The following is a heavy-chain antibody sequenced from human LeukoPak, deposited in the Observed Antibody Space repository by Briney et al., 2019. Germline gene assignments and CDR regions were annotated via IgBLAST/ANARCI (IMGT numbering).Heavy chain of an antibody. CDR1: GFTFSSYA. J-gene: IGHJ4*02. V-gene: IGHV3-30-3*01. CDR3: ARDLTRKAGYDYVWGSYRRDDY. CDR2: ISYDGSNK. D-gene: IGHD3-16*02. Sequence: PGGSLRLSCAASGFTFSSYAMHWVRQAPGKGLERVAAISYDGSNKYYADSVKGRFTISRDNSKNTLYLQMNSLRAEDTAVYYCARDLTRKAGYDYVWGSYRRDDYWGQGTLVTVSS.